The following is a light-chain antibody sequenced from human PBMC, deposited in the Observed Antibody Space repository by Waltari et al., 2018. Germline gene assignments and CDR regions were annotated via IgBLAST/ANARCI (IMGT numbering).Light chain of an antibody. CDR2: WAS. CDR3: QQYYGSPIT. Sequence: DIVMTQSPESLAVSLGERATINCKSSQSVLSSSNNKNYLAWYQQKPGQPPNMLINWASTRESGVPDRFGGSESGTDFTLTISSLHAEDVAVYYCQQYYGSPITFGGGTKVEIK. CDR1: QSVLSSSNNKNY. V-gene: IGKV4-1*01. J-gene: IGKJ4*01.